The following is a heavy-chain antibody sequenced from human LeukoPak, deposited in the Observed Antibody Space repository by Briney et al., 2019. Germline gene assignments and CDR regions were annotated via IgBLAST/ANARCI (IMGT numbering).Heavy chain of an antibody. V-gene: IGHV3-7*01. CDR2: MKQDGSEE. CDR1: GFTFSDYW. CDR3: ARINVAYYYGSGNPLDY. Sequence: PGGSLRLSCAASGFTFSDYWMTWVRQAPGKGLEWVANMKQDGSEEHFVDSLKGRFTISRDNAKNSLYLQMNGLRAEDTAVYYCARINVAYYYGSGNPLDYWGQGTLVTVSS. D-gene: IGHD3-10*01. J-gene: IGHJ4*02.